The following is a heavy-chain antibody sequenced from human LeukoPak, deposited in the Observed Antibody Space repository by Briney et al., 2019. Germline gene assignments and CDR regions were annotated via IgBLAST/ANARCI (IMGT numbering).Heavy chain of an antibody. CDR2: ITSNGGSP. Sequence: QPGGSLGLSCAASGFTFSSYAMHSVRQAPGQGLEYVSAITSNGGSPYYADSVRGRFTISRDNSKNTLYLQMGSLRAEDMAVYYCAREYCSGGDCQYYFDYWGQGTLVTVSS. V-gene: IGHV3-64*02. J-gene: IGHJ4*02. CDR3: AREYCSGGDCQYYFDY. D-gene: IGHD2-15*01. CDR1: GFTFSSYA.